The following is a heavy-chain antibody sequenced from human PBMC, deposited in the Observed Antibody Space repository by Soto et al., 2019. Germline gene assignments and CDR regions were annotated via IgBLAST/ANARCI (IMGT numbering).Heavy chain of an antibody. J-gene: IGHJ4*02. CDR3: ARASRTGDLRKDY. V-gene: IGHV3-33*01. D-gene: IGHD2-21*02. CDR2: IWYDGSNK. CDR1: GFTFSSYG. Sequence: QVQLVESGGGVVQPGRSLRLSCAASGFTFSSYGMHWVRQAPGKGLEWVAVIWYDGSNKYYADSVKGRFTISRDNSKNTLYLQMNSLRAEDTAVYYCARASRTGDLRKDYWGQGTLVTVSS.